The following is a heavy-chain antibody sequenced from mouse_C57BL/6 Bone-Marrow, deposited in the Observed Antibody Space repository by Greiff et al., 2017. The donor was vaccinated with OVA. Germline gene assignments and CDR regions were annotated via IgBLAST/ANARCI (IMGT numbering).Heavy chain of an antibody. CDR2: IYPGSGST. J-gene: IGHJ2*01. V-gene: IGHV1-55*01. D-gene: IGHD1-1*01. Sequence: QVQLQQPGAELVKPGASVKMSCKASGYTFTSYWITWVKQRPGQGLEWIGDIYPGSGSTNYNEKFKSKATLTVDTSSSTAYMQLSSLTSEDSAVYYCATHYYGSSYGFDYWGQGTTLTVSS. CDR3: ATHYYGSSYGFDY. CDR1: GYTFTSYW.